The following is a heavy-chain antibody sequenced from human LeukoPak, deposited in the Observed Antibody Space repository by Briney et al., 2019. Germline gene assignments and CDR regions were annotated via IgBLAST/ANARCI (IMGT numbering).Heavy chain of an antibody. D-gene: IGHD3-10*01. CDR2: VSCGSTYT. CDR1: GFTFSDCY. Sequence: GGSLRLSCAASGFTFSDCYMNWIRQAPGKGLEWVSYVSCGSTYTNCADSVKGRFTVSRDNAKNSLSLQMSSLRAEDTAVYYCARSPYESGTPPTRLEDWGQGTLVTVSS. V-gene: IGHV3-11*03. CDR3: ARSPYESGTPPTRLED. J-gene: IGHJ4*02.